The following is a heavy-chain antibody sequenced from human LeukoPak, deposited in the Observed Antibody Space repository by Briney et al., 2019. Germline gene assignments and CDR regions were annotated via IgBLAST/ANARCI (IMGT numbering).Heavy chain of an antibody. J-gene: IGHJ4*02. CDR2: IYYSGST. D-gene: IGHD6-13*01. CDR3: ARAGAYSSSWYHPFDY. V-gene: IGHV4-30-4*01. CDR1: AGSLSSGDYY. Sequence: SETLSLTCTVSAGSLSSGDYYWGWIRQPPGKGLDWIRHIYYSGSTYYNPSLKSRVTISVDTSKNQFSLKLSSVTAADTAVYYCARAGAYSSSWYHPFDYWGQGTLVTVSS.